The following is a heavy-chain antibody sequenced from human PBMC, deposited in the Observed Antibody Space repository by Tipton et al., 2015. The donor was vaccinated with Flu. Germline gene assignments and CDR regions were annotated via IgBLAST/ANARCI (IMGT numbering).Heavy chain of an antibody. CDR3: ARLKLFALVNHSYYYGLDV. V-gene: IGHV4-59*08. J-gene: IGHJ6*02. CDR2: SGST. Sequence: TLSLTCTVSGDSISRFYWSWIRQPPGKGLEWIGYSGSTNYNPSLKNRVTISLDTSKNQFSLQLKSVTASDTAVYYCARLKLFALVNHSYYYGLDVWGQGTTVTDS. D-gene: IGHD3/OR15-3a*01. CDR1: GDSISRFY.